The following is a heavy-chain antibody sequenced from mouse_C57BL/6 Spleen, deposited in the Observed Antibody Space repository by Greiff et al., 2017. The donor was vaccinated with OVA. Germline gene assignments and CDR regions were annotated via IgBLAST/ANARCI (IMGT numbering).Heavy chain of an antibody. D-gene: IGHD2-2*01. CDR2: ISDGGSYT. Sequence: EVKLVESGGGLVKPGGSLKLSCAASGFTFSSYAMSWVRQTPEKRLEWVATISDGGSYTYYPDNVKGRFTISRDNAKNNLYLQMSHLKSEDTAMDYCAREGGRLPHYFDYWGQGTTLTVSS. J-gene: IGHJ2*01. CDR1: GFTFSSYA. V-gene: IGHV5-4*01. CDR3: AREGGRLPHYFDY.